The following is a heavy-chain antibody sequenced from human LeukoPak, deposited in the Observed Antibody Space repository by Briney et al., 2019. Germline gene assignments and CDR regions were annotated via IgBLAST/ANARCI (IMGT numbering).Heavy chain of an antibody. CDR3: TRDLDVVVPAAKYYYYYMDV. Sequence: GGSLRLSCTASGFTFGDYAMSWVRQAPGKGLEWVGFIRSKAYGGTTEYAASVKGRFTISRDDSKSIAYLQMISLKTEDTAVYYCTRDLDVVVPAAKYYYYYMDVWGKGTTVTVSS. V-gene: IGHV3-49*04. CDR2: IRSKAYGGTT. CDR1: GFTFGDYA. J-gene: IGHJ6*03. D-gene: IGHD2-2*01.